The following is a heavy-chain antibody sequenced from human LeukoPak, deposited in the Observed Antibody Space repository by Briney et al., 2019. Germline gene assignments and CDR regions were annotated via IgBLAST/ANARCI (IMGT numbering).Heavy chain of an antibody. Sequence: GASVKVSCKASGYTFTSYYMHWVRQAPGQGLEWMGIINPSGGSTSYAQKFQGRVTMTRDTSTSTVYRELSSLRSEDTAVYYCARRVNNGDYFGYYFDYWGQGTLVTVSS. CDR1: GYTFTSYY. CDR3: ARRVNNGDYFGYYFDY. CDR2: INPSGGST. J-gene: IGHJ4*02. V-gene: IGHV1-46*01. D-gene: IGHD4-17*01.